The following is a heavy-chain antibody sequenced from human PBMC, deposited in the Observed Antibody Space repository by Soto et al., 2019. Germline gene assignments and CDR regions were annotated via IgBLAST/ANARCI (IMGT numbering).Heavy chain of an antibody. CDR3: SRGGGGPLDWFDP. CDR1: GYTFTSYA. V-gene: IGHV1-3*05. Sequence: QVQLVQSGAEEKKPGASVKVSCKASGYTFTSYAMHWVRQAPGKRLEWMGGINAGNGNTKYSQKFQGRVTITRDTSAITAYMRLISLRSEDTAVYLFSRGGGGPLDWFDPWCQGTLVTVSS. J-gene: IGHJ5*02. CDR2: INAGNGNT. D-gene: IGHD3-10*01.